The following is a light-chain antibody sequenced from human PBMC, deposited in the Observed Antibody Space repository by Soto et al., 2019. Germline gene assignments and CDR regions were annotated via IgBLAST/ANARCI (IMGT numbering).Light chain of an antibody. CDR3: QQRSSWPRT. J-gene: IGKJ1*01. Sequence: EIVLTQSPATLSLSPGERATLSCRASQSVSRYLAWYQQKPGQAPRLLIYDASNRATGIPARFSGSGSGTDFTLTISSLEPEDFAVYYCQQRSSWPRTFCQGTKVEIK. CDR2: DAS. V-gene: IGKV3-11*01. CDR1: QSVSRY.